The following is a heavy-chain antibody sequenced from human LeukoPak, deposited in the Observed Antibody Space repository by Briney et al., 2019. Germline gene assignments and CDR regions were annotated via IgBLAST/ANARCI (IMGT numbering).Heavy chain of an antibody. CDR3: ARLGGNDEGLIDY. V-gene: IGHV1-18*01. D-gene: IGHD1-1*01. CDR2: ISAYNGYT. Sequence: GASVKVSRKASGYTFTNYAIGGVRQAPGQGLEWMGWISAYNGYTNYPQSLQGRVTMTTDTSTSTAYMELRRLTSDDTAMYYCARLGGNDEGLIDYWGQGTLVTVSS. J-gene: IGHJ4*02. CDR1: GYTFTNYA.